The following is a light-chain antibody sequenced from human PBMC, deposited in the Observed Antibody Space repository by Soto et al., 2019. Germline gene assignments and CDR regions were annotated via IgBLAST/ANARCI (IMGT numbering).Light chain of an antibody. V-gene: IGLV3-21*04. J-gene: IGLJ2*01. CDR3: QVWDNSSAHVV. CDR2: YNN. CDR1: NVGSKS. Sequence: SYELTQPPSVSVAPGRTARITCGGSNVGSKSVHWFQQKPGQAPVLVIYYNNDRPSGIPERFSGFNSGNTATLTISRVEAGDEADYYCQVWDNSSAHVVFGGGTKLTVL.